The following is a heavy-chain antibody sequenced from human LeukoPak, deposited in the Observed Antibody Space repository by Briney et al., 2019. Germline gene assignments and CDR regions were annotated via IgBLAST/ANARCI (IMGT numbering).Heavy chain of an antibody. CDR1: GGSISSSSYY. V-gene: IGHV4-39*07. CDR2: IYYSGST. J-gene: IGHJ4*02. CDR3: AREGLKEGYSYGPAYDY. Sequence: SETLSLTCTVSGGSISSSSYYWGWIRQPPGKGLEWIGSIYYSGSTYYNPSLKSRVTISVDTSKNQFSLKLSSVTAADTAVYYCAREGLKEGYSYGPAYDYWGQGTLVTVSS. D-gene: IGHD5-18*01.